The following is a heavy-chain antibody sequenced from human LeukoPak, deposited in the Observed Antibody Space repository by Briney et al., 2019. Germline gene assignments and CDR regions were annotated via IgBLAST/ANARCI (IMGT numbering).Heavy chain of an antibody. D-gene: IGHD3-10*01. CDR2: ISSSSSYI. V-gene: IGHV3-21*01. J-gene: IGHJ4*02. Sequence: GGSLRLSCAASAFTFSSYSMNWVRQAQGEGMEWDSSISSSSSYIYYADSVKGRFTISRDNAKNSLYLQMNSLRAEDTAVYYCARDRSAMVRGIFDYWGQGTLVTVS. CDR1: AFTFSSYS. CDR3: ARDRSAMVRGIFDY.